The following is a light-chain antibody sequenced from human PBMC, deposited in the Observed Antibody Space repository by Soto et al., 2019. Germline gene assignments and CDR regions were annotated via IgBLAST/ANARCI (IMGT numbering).Light chain of an antibody. J-gene: IGKJ2*01. Sequence: EIVMTQSPATLSVSLGERATLSCRASQSVSNNLAWYQQKPGQAPRLLIWGISSGATGVPARFRGSGSWTEFTLTISSLQSEDFAVYYCQQSNSWPRTFGQGTKLEIK. CDR2: GIS. CDR1: QSVSNN. V-gene: IGKV3-15*01. CDR3: QQSNSWPRT.